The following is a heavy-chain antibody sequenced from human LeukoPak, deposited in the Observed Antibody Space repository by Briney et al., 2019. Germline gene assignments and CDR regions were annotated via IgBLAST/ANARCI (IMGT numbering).Heavy chain of an antibody. V-gene: IGHV3-23*01. CDR1: GFTVSNYA. J-gene: IGHJ4*02. D-gene: IGHD3-10*01. Sequence: GGSLRLSCEASGFTVSNYAMSWVRQAPGKGLEWGSGISDITYYADSVKGRFTISRDNSKNTLYLQMNSLRAEDTAVYYCARVEGSGSYYYSFNYWGQGTLVTVSS. CDR2: ISDIT. CDR3: ARVEGSGSYYYSFNY.